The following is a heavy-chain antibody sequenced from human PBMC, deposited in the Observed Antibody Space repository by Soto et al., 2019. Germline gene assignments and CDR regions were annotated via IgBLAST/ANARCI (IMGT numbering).Heavy chain of an antibody. J-gene: IGHJ1*01. CDR3: AEFYYDSSGTLFQH. CDR2: INHSGST. Sequence: SETLSLTCAVYGGSFSGYYWSWIRQPPGKGLEWIGEINHSGSTNYNPSLKSRVTISVDTSKNQFSLKLSSVTAADTAVYYCAEFYYDSSGTLFQHWGQGTLVTVSS. D-gene: IGHD3-22*01. V-gene: IGHV4-34*01. CDR1: GGSFSGYY.